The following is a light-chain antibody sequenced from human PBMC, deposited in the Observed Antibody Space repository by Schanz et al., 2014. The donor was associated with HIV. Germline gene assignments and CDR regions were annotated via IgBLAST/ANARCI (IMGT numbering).Light chain of an antibody. Sequence: EIVLTQSPGTLSLSPGDRATLSCRASQSVSSRYLAWYQQKPGQAPRLLIYGASNRATGIPDRFSGGVSGTDFTLTINSLQSEDFAVYYCQQYNKWPRVTFGGGTKVEIK. V-gene: IGKV3-20*01. CDR1: QSVSSRY. CDR3: QQYNKWPRVT. J-gene: IGKJ4*01. CDR2: GAS.